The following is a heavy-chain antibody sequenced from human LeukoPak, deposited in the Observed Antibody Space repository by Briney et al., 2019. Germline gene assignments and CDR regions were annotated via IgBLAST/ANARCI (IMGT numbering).Heavy chain of an antibody. V-gene: IGHV4-39*07. CDR2: IYYSGST. Sequence: SETLSLTCTVSGGSISSNSYYWGWIRQPPGKGLEWIGSIYYSGSTYYNPSLKSRVTISVDTSKNQFSLKLSSVTAADTAVYYCARDLADIVVVPAAGWFDPWGQGTLVTVSS. J-gene: IGHJ5*02. CDR1: GGSISSNSYY. CDR3: ARDLADIVVVPAAGWFDP. D-gene: IGHD2-2*01.